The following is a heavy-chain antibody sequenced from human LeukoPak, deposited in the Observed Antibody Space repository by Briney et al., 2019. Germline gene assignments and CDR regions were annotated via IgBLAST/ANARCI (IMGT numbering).Heavy chain of an antibody. J-gene: IGHJ4*02. CDR1: GFTCSSYT. CDR2: ISSDGGST. CDR3: ARAVGYSYAFDY. D-gene: IGHD5-18*01. V-gene: IGHV3-64*01. Sequence: GGSLRLSCAASGFTCSSYTMHWVRQAPGKGLEYVAAISSDGGSTYYANSVKGRFTISRDNSKNTPYLQMNSMRAEDTAVYYCARAVGYSYAFDYWGQGILVTVSS.